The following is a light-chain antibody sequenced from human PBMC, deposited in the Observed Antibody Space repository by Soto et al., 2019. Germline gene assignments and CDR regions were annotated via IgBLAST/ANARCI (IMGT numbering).Light chain of an antibody. CDR3: ISYTSSSTVI. CDR2: DVR. J-gene: IGLJ2*01. V-gene: IGLV2-14*03. CDR1: SSDVGGYNF. Sequence: QSALTQPASVSGSPGQSITISCTGTSSDVGGYNFVSWYQQHPGKAPKFIIYDVRNRPSGVSNRFSGSRSGNTASLTISGLQAEDEADYYCISYTSSSTVIFGGGTKLPVL.